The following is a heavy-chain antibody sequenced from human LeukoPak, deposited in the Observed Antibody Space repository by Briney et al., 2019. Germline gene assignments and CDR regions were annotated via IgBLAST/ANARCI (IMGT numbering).Heavy chain of an antibody. D-gene: IGHD6-13*01. CDR2: INHSGST. V-gene: IGHV4-34*01. Sequence: PSETLSLTCAVYGGSFSGYYWSWIRQPPGKGLEWIGEINHSGSTNYNPSLKSRVTISVDTSKNQFSLKLSSVTAADTAVYYCARGEAAAAADWYFDLWGRGTLVTVSS. CDR3: ARGEAAAAADWYFDL. J-gene: IGHJ2*01. CDR1: GGSFSGYY.